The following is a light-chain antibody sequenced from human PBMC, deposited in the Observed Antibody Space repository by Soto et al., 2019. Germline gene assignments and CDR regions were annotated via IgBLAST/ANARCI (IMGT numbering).Light chain of an antibody. J-gene: IGKJ2*01. V-gene: IGKV1-33*01. CDR2: DAS. Sequence: DTQMTQSPSALSASIGDRVTITCQSSQDISNCLNGYQQKPGKAPQLLIYDASKLETGVPLRLSGSGSGTDFSLTISSLQPEDIATFYCQQYDSLPFTFGQGTNLEIK. CDR1: QDISNC. CDR3: QQYDSLPFT.